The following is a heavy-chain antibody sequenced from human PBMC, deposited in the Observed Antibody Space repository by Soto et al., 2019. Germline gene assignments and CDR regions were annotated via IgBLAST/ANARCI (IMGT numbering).Heavy chain of an antibody. CDR1: GFTFNSYW. D-gene: IGHD3-10*01. CDR2: INKDGSEK. Sequence: EVNLVESGGGLVQPGGSLRLSCVASGFTFNSYWMTWVRQAPGKGLEWVANINKDGSEKYYVDSVKGPFTISRDNAKNSLYLQMNNLSPEDTAVYFCAASLVRGTISDGDRFDPWGQGTLVTVSS. J-gene: IGHJ5*02. V-gene: IGHV3-7*01. CDR3: AASLVRGTISDGDRFDP.